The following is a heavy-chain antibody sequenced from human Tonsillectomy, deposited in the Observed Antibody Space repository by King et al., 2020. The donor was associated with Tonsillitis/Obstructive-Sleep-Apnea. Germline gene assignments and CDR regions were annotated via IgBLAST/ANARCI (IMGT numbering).Heavy chain of an antibody. CDR2: INPNSGGT. CDR3: AISTYYYDSSGWGYFDY. Sequence: QLVQSGAEVKKPGASVKVSCKASGYTFTGYYMHWVRQAPGQGLEWMVWINPNSGGTHYAQKFQGWVTMTRDTSISTAHMELSRLSADDTAVYYCAISTYYYDSSGWGYFDYWGQGTLVTVSS. V-gene: IGHV1-2*04. J-gene: IGHJ4*02. D-gene: IGHD3-22*01. CDR1: GYTFTGYY.